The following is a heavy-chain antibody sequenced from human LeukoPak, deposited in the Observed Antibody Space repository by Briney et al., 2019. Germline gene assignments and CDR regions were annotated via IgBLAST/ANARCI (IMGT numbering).Heavy chain of an antibody. CDR3: AKDSTAIPVDY. Sequence: GGSLRLSCAASGFTFSSYAMHWVRQAPGKGLEWVAVISYDGSNKYYADSVKGRFTISRDNSKNTLYLQMNSLGAEDTAVYYCAKDSTAIPVDYWGQGTLVSVSS. CDR2: ISYDGSNK. J-gene: IGHJ4*02. CDR1: GFTFSSYA. V-gene: IGHV3-30*04. D-gene: IGHD2-21*02.